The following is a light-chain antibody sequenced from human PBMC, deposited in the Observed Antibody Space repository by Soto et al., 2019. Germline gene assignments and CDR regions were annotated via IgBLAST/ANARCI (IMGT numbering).Light chain of an antibody. CDR1: SSNIGNNY. Sequence: QSALTQPASVSAAPGQKVTISCSGSSSNIGNNYVSWYQHLPGTAPKLLIYENDKRPSGIPDRFSGSKSGTSATLGITGLQTGDEADYYCGTWDSTLSAWVFGGGTKLTVL. CDR3: GTWDSTLSAWV. J-gene: IGLJ3*02. V-gene: IGLV1-51*02. CDR2: END.